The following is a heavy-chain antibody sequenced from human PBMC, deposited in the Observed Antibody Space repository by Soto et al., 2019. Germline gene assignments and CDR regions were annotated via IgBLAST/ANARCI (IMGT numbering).Heavy chain of an antibody. J-gene: IGHJ4*02. Sequence: SVKVSCKASGFTFGNSAVHWVRQARGQRLEWMGWILVASGGTYYADSVKGRFTISRDNSKNTLYLQMNSLRAEDTAVYYCAKDRPGTASPHDYWGQGTLVTVSS. V-gene: IGHV1-58*01. CDR3: AKDRPGTASPHDY. CDR2: ILVASGGT. CDR1: GFTFGNSA. D-gene: IGHD3-10*01.